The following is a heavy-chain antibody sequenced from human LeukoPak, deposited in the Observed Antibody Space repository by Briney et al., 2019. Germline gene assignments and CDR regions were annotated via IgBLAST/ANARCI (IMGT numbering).Heavy chain of an antibody. D-gene: IGHD3-10*01. J-gene: IGHJ6*03. Sequence: GGSLRLSCAASGFTFSSYEVNWVRQAPGKGLEWVSYISSSGSTIYYADSVKGRFTISRDNAKNSLYLQMNSLRAEDTAVYYCARTDQSGSKFYYYYYMDVWGKGTTVTISS. CDR1: GFTFSSYE. CDR2: ISSSGSTI. V-gene: IGHV3-48*03. CDR3: ARTDQSGSKFYYYYYMDV.